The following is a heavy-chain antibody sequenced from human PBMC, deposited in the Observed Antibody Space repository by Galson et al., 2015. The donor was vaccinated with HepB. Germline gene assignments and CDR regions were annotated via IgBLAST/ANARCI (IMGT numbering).Heavy chain of an antibody. J-gene: IGHJ6*02. V-gene: IGHV3-30*04. D-gene: IGHD1-1*01. Sequence: SLRLSCAASGFTFISYGIHWVRQAPGKGLEWVAVISYDGSNKYYADSVKGRFTISRDNSKNTLSLQMSSLRAEDTAVYYCARGGRRRYYYGMDVWGQGTTVIVS. CDR2: ISYDGSNK. CDR1: GFTFISYG. CDR3: ARGGRRRYYYGMDV.